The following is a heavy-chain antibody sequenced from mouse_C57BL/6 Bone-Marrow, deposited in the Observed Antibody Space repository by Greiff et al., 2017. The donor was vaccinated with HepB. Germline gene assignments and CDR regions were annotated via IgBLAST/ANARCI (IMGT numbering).Heavy chain of an antibody. CDR3: ARDGSITTVVATNFDY. CDR2: IDPSDSYT. Sequence: QVQLQQPGAELVKPGASVKLSCKASGYTFTSYWMQWVKQRPGQGLEWIGEIDPSDSYTNYNQKFKGKATLTVDTSASTAYMQFSSLTSEDSAVYYCARDGSITTVVATNFDYWGQGTTLTVSS. J-gene: IGHJ2*01. CDR1: GYTFTSYW. V-gene: IGHV1-50*01. D-gene: IGHD1-1*01.